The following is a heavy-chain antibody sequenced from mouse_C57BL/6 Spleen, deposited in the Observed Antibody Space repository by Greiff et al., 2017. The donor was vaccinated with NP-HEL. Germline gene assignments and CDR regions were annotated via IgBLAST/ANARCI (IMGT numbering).Heavy chain of an antibody. V-gene: IGHV1-18*01. J-gene: IGHJ4*01. Sequence: VQLQQSGPELVKPGASVKIPCKASGYTFTDYNMDWVKQSHGKSLEWIGDINPNNGGTIYNQKFKGKATLTVDKSSSTAYMELRNLTSEDTAVYYCARKTNYYGSSPYAMDYWGQGTSVTVSS. CDR1: GYTFTDYN. D-gene: IGHD1-1*01. CDR2: INPNNGGT. CDR3: ARKTNYYGSSPYAMDY.